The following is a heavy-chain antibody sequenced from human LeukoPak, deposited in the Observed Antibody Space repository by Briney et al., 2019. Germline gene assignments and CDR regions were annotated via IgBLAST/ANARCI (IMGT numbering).Heavy chain of an antibody. Sequence: PSETLSLTCAVYGGSFSGYYRTWIRQPPGKGLEWIGSIYYSGSTYYNPSLKSRVTISVDTSKNQFSLKLSSVTAADTAVYYCARDGYSSGWTRDYWGQGTLVTVSS. CDR3: ARDGYSSGWTRDY. D-gene: IGHD6-19*01. CDR2: IYYSGST. J-gene: IGHJ4*02. CDR1: GGSFSGYY. V-gene: IGHV4-34*01.